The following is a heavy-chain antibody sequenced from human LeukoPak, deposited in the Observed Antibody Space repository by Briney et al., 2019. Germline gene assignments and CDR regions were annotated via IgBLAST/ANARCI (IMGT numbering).Heavy chain of an antibody. Sequence: GGSLRLSCAASGFTFSSYGMHWVRQAAGKGLGGVAVISYDGSNKYYADSVKGRFTISRDNSKNTLYLQMNSLRAEDTAVYYCAKGPYSSGWYYFDYWGQGTLVTVSS. CDR3: AKGPYSSGWYYFDY. CDR2: ISYDGSNK. D-gene: IGHD6-19*01. CDR1: GFTFSSYG. V-gene: IGHV3-30*18. J-gene: IGHJ4*02.